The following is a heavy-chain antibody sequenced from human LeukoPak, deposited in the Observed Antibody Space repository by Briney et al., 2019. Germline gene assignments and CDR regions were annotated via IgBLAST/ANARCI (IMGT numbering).Heavy chain of an antibody. CDR2: IYHSGST. CDR3: ARAGTMTPDYYYGMDV. CDR1: GGSISNSYY. D-gene: IGHD3-22*01. V-gene: IGHV4-39*07. J-gene: IGHJ6*02. Sequence: SETLSLTCTVSGGSISNSYYWGWIRQPPGKGLEWIGSIYHSGSTYYNPSLKSRVTISVDRSKNQFSLKLSSVTAADTAVYYCARAGTMTPDYYYGMDVWGQGTTVTVSS.